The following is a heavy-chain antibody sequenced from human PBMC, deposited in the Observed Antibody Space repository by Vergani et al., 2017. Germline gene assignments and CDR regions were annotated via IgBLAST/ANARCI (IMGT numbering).Heavy chain of an antibody. V-gene: IGHV5-51*03. D-gene: IGHD5-24*01. J-gene: IGHJ4*02. CDR1: RYSFTSSW. Sequence: EVQLVQSGAEVKKPGESLKISCKGSRYSFTSSWIGWVRQMPGKGLEWMGIIFPDDSDTRYSPSFQGQVTISADKSITTVYLQWSSLKASDTAMYYCASRRTLQREFDIWGQGTLVTVSS. CDR3: ASRRTLQREFDI. CDR2: IFPDDSDT.